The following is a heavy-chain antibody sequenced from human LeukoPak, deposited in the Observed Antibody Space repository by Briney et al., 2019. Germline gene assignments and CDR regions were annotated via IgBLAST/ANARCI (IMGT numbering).Heavy chain of an antibody. D-gene: IGHD6-13*01. CDR1: GYSFTSYW. V-gene: IGHV5-51*01. Sequence: GESLKISCKGSGYSFTSYWIGWVRQMPGKGLEWMGIIYPGDSDTRYSPSFQSQVTISADKSISTAYLQWSSLKASDTAMYYCARARYSSSWYTVYYFDYWGQGTLVTVSS. CDR3: ARARYSSSWYTVYYFDY. CDR2: IYPGDSDT. J-gene: IGHJ4*02.